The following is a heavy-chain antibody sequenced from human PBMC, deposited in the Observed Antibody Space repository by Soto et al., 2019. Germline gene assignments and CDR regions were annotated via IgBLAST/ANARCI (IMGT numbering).Heavy chain of an antibody. Sequence: GGSLRLSCAASGFTFSSYSMHWVRQAPGKGLEWVAVISYDGSKKYYADSVKGRFTISRDNSKNTLYLQMSSLRAEDTAVYYCVKDGSSGWPYFYDMDVWGLGTTVTPSS. D-gene: IGHD6-19*01. CDR2: ISYDGSKK. CDR3: VKDGSSGWPYFYDMDV. J-gene: IGHJ6*02. CDR1: GFTFSSYS. V-gene: IGHV3-30*18.